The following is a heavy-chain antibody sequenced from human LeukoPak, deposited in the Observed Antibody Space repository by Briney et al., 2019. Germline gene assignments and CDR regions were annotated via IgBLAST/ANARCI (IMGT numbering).Heavy chain of an antibody. CDR3: ARDLRNAGDY. J-gene: IGHJ4*02. CDR1: GFTFTTYW. D-gene: IGHD1-14*01. Sequence: GGSLRLSCAASGFTFTTYWINWVRQAPGKGLEWVAVINQDGSEKYYVDSVKGRFTISRDNAKNSLYLQMNSLRAEDTAVYYCARDLRNAGDYWGQRTLVTVSS. CDR2: INQDGSEK. V-gene: IGHV3-7*01.